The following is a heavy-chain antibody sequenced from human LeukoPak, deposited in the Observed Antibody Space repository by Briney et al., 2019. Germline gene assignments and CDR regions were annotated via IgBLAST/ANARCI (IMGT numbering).Heavy chain of an antibody. D-gene: IGHD3-10*01. J-gene: IGHJ5*02. Sequence: GASVKVSCKASGGTFSSYAISWVRQAPGQGLEWMGRIIPILGIANYAQKPQGRVTMTTDTSTSTAYMELRSLRSDDTAVYYCARGISEFDPWGQGTLVTVSS. CDR1: GGTFSSYA. CDR2: IIPILGIA. CDR3: ARGISEFDP. V-gene: IGHV1-69*04.